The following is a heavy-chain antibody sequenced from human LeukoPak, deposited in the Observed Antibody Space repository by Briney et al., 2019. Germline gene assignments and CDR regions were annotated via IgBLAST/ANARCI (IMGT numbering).Heavy chain of an antibody. D-gene: IGHD4-17*01. Sequence: ASVKVSCKVSGYALTELSMHWVRQAPGKGLEWMGGFDPEDGETIYAQKFQGRVTMTEDTSTDTAYMELSSLRSEDTAVYYCATMTTVTRDAFDIWGQGTMVTVSS. CDR2: FDPEDGET. CDR1: GYALTELS. J-gene: IGHJ3*02. V-gene: IGHV1-24*01. CDR3: ATMTTVTRDAFDI.